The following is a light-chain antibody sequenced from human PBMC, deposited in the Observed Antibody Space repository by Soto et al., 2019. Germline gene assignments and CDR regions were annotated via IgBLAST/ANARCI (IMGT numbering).Light chain of an antibody. J-gene: IGLJ3*02. Sequence: QSALTQPASVSGSPGQSITISCTGSSNDVATYNLVSWYQHHPGKAPKLMIYEDTKRSSGVSNRFSGSKSGYTASLTVSGLQAEDEAYYYCCSYAGRNTWVFGGGTKLTVL. CDR1: SNDVATYNL. CDR2: EDT. V-gene: IGLV2-23*01. CDR3: CSYAGRNTWV.